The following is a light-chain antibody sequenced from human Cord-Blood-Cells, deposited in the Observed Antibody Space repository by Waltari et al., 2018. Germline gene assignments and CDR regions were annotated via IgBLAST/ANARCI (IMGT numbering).Light chain of an antibody. CDR2: GAS. V-gene: IGKV3-15*01. CDR1: QSVSSN. J-gene: IGKJ1*01. Sequence: EIVMMQSPATLSVSPGERARLSCRARQSVSSNFAWYQQKPGQAPRLLIYGASTRATGIPARFSGSGSGTEFTLTISSLQSEDFAVYYCQQYNNWPQTFGQGTKVEIK. CDR3: QQYNNWPQT.